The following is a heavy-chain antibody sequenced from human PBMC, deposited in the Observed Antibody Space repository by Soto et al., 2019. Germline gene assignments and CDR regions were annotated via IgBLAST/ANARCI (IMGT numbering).Heavy chain of an antibody. CDR3: ARSQSLDFDY. CDR2: IIPIFGTA. V-gene: IGHV1-69*13. J-gene: IGHJ4*02. Sequence: ASVKVSCKASGGTFSGYAIHWVRQAPGQGLEWMGGIIPIFGTANYAQKFQGRVTITADESTSTAYMELSSLRSEDTAVYYCARSQSLDFDYWGQGTLVTVSS. CDR1: GGTFSGYA.